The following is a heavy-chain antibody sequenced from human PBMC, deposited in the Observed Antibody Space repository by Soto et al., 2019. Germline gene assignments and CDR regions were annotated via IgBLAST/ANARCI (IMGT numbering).Heavy chain of an antibody. V-gene: IGHV1-69*13. CDR1: GGTFSSYA. D-gene: IGHD1-26*01. CDR3: ARAPGKWELPLPFDY. Sequence: SVKVSCKASGGTFSSYAISWVRQAPGQGLEWMGGIIPISGTANYAQKFQGRVTITADESTSTAYMELSSLRSEDTAVYYCARAPGKWELPLPFDYWGQGTLVTVSS. CDR2: IIPISGTA. J-gene: IGHJ4*02.